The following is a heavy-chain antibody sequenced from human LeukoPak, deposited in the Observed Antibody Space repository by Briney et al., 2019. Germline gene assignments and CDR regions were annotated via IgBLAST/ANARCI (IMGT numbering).Heavy chain of an antibody. Sequence: GGSLRLSCTASGFTFSSYYMTWVRQAPGKGLEWVANINQDGSEKYYVDSLKGRFTISRDNAKNSLYLQMNSLRAEDTAVYYCARPAACSSSTSCHRGIGYWGQGTLVTVSS. CDR3: ARPAACSSSTSCHRGIGY. D-gene: IGHD2-2*02. J-gene: IGHJ4*02. CDR2: INQDGSEK. V-gene: IGHV3-7*01. CDR1: GFTFSSYY.